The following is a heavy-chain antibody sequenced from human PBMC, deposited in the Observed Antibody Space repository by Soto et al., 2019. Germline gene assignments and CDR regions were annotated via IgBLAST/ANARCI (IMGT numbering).Heavy chain of an antibody. V-gene: IGHV4-61*03. CDR3: AREDMSGTYYFDS. CDR2: IYHSGIT. J-gene: IGHJ4*02. CDR1: GGSVSSETHF. D-gene: IGHD1-26*01. Sequence: QVQLQESGPGVVKSSETLSLTCAVSGGSVSSETHFWSWIRQAPGKALEWIGYIYHSGITNSNPSLKCRLTISVDKSQNHFSLSLASVSAADTAIYYCAREDMSGTYYFDSWGEGTLGTVSS.